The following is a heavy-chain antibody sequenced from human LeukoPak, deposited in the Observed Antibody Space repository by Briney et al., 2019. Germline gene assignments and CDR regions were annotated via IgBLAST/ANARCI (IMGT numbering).Heavy chain of an antibody. V-gene: IGHV3-30-3*01. CDR2: ISYDGSNK. CDR1: GFTFSSYA. J-gene: IGHJ4*02. CDR3: VDSFNY. Sequence: AGGSLRLSCAASGFTFSSYAMHWVRQAPGKGLEWVAVISYDGSNKYYADSVKGRFTISRDDSKNTLYLQMNSLRAEDTAVYYCVDSFNYWGQGTLVTVSS. D-gene: IGHD2-2*03.